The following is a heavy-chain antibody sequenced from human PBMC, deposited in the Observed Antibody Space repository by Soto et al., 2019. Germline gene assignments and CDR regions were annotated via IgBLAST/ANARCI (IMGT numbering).Heavy chain of an antibody. V-gene: IGHV3-23*01. Sequence: GGSLRLSCAASGFTFSSYAMSWVRQAPGKGLEWVSAISGSGGSTYYADSVKGRFTISRDNSKNTLYLQMNSLRAEDTAVYYCAKKKMREQQLATNFDYWGQGTLVTVSS. CDR1: GFTFSSYA. CDR3: AKKKMREQQLATNFDY. D-gene: IGHD6-13*01. CDR2: ISGSGGST. J-gene: IGHJ4*02.